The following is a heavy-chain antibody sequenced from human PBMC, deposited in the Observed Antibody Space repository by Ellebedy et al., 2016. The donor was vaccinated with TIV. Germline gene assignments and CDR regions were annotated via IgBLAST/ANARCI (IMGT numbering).Heavy chain of an antibody. CDR3: ARDMTENSYGSGF. CDR1: GFTFSSYE. J-gene: IGHJ4*02. D-gene: IGHD5-18*01. CDR2: ISSSGSTI. V-gene: IGHV3-48*03. Sequence: GESLKISCAASGFTFSSYEMNWVRQAPGKGLEWVSYISSSGSTIYYADSVKGRFTISRDDAKNSLYLQMDSLRPEDTAVYYCARDMTENSYGSGFWGQGTLVTVSS.